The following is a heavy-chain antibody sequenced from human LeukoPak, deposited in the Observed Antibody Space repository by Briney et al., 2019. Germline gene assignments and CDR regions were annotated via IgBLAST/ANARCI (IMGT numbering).Heavy chain of an antibody. CDR3: AHRQRGGDCYTI. J-gene: IGHJ3*02. CDR1: GFSLSTSGVG. D-gene: IGHD2-21*02. CDR2: IYWNDDK. V-gene: IGHV2-5*01. Sequence: ESGPTLVKPTQTLTLTCTFSGFSLSTSGVGVGWIRQPPGKALEWLALIYWNDDKRYSPSLKSRLTITKDTSKNQVVLTMTNMDRVDTATYYCAHRQRGGDCYTIWGQGTMVTVSS.